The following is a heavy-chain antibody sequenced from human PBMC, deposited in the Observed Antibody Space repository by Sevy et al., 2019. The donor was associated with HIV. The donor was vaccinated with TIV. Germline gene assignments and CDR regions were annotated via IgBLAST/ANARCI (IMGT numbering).Heavy chain of an antibody. CDR2: ISAYNGNT. CDR1: GYTFTSYG. CDR3: AGDRALLYDMLTGYYTYFDY. D-gene: IGHD3-9*01. V-gene: IGHV1-18*01. Sequence: ASVKVSCKASGYTFTSYGISWVRQAPGQGLEWMGWISAYNGNTNYAQKLQGRVTMTTDTSTSTAYMERRGLRSDVRAVYYCAGDRALLYDMLTGYYTYFDYWGQGTLVTVSS. J-gene: IGHJ4*02.